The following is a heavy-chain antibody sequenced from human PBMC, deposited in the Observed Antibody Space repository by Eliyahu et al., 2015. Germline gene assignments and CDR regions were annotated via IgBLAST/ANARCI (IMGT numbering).Heavy chain of an antibody. D-gene: IGHD6-13*01. CDR2: GYDCGRT. V-gene: IGHV4-39*01. Sequence: QLQLQESGPGLVKPSETLSLTCTVSGGSISSDNYYWGWIRQPPGKGLEGMGRGYDCGRTYYNMSLKRRVTIFVDMSENQLSLRLRSVTAADTAVYYCARAAAGTRYYSRPDSWGQGTLVTVSS. J-gene: IGHJ4*02. CDR1: GGSISSDNYY. CDR3: ARAAAGTRYYSRPDS.